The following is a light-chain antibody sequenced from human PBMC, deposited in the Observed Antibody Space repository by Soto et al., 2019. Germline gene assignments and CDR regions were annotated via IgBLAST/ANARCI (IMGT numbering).Light chain of an antibody. CDR1: QSVSSSY. J-gene: IGKJ2*01. CDR3: QQYGSSPRT. V-gene: IGKV3-20*01. Sequence: EIVLTQSPGTLSLSPGERATLSCRASQSVSSSYLAWYQQKPGQAPRLLIYGASIRATGIPDRFSGSGSGTDFTLTISRLEPEDFVVYYCQQYGSSPRTFGQGTKLEIK. CDR2: GAS.